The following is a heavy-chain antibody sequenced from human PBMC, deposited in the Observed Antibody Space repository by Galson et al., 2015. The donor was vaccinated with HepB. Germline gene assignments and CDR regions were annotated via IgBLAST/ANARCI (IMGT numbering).Heavy chain of an antibody. CDR1: GDSVSSNSGA. Sequence: CAISGDSVSSNSGAWNWIRQSPSRGLEWLGRTYYRSKWYSDYAVSVQSRITINPDTSKNQFSLHLNSVTPEDTAVYYCARGFRSAVDYWGQGTLVTVSS. D-gene: IGHD3-10*01. V-gene: IGHV6-1*01. CDR3: ARGFRSAVDY. CDR2: TYYRSKWYS. J-gene: IGHJ4*02.